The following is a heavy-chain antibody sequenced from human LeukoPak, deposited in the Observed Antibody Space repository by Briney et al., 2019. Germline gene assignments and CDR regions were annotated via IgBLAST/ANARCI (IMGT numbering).Heavy chain of an antibody. CDR3: ARALVSVAADY. V-gene: IGHV3-11*01. Sequence: GGSLRLSCAASGFTFSDYYMSWIRQAPGKGLEWVSYISSSGSTIYYADSVKGRFAISRDNAKNSLYLQMNSLRAEDTAVYYCARALVSVAADYWGQGTLVTVSS. CDR2: ISSSGSTI. D-gene: IGHD6-19*01. CDR1: GFTFSDYY. J-gene: IGHJ4*02.